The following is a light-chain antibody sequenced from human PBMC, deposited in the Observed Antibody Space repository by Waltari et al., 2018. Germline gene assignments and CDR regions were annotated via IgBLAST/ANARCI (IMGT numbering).Light chain of an antibody. Sequence: SSELTQDPAVSVALGQTVRITCQGDSLRSYYASRYQQKPGQAPVLVIYGKNNRPSGIPDRFSGSSSGNTASLTITGAQAEDEADYYCNSRDSSGNHHWVFGGGTKLTVL. CDR1: SLRSYY. J-gene: IGLJ3*02. CDR3: NSRDSSGNHHWV. CDR2: GKN. V-gene: IGLV3-19*01.